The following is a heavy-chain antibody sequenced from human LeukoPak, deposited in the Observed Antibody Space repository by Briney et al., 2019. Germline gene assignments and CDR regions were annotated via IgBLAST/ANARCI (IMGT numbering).Heavy chain of an antibody. CDR1: GYTFTGYY. D-gene: IGHD6-6*01. J-gene: IGHJ6*03. Sequence: ASVKVSCKASGYTFTGYYMHWVRQAPGQGLEWMGWINSNSGGTNYAQKFQGRVTMTRDTSTTTAYMELNRLRSDDTAVYYCARVRRPEYSSSSYYYYMDVWGKGTTATVSS. CDR3: ARVRRPEYSSSSYYYYMDV. CDR2: INSNSGGT. V-gene: IGHV1-2*02.